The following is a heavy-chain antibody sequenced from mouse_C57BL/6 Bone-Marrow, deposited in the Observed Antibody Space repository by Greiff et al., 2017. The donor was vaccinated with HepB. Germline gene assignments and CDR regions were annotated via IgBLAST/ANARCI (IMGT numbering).Heavy chain of an antibody. CDR3: AIIYYDYDGYYAMDY. Sequence: VKLEESGPGLVAPSQSLSITCTVSGFSLTSYGVDWVRQSPGKGLEWLGVIWGVGSTNYNSALKSRLSISKDNSKTQVFLKMNILQTDDTAMYYCAIIYYDYDGYYAMDYWGQGTSVTVSS. V-gene: IGHV2-6*01. J-gene: IGHJ4*01. D-gene: IGHD2-4*01. CDR2: IWGVGST. CDR1: GFSLTSYG.